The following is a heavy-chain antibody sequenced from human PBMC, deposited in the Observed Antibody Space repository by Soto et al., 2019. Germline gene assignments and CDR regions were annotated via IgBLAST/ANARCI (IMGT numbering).Heavy chain of an antibody. CDR3: AKDVSPYSSSSGYFDY. J-gene: IGHJ4*02. CDR1: GFTFSSYA. CDR2: ISGSGGST. Sequence: GGSLRLSCAASGFTFSSYAMSWVRQAPGKGLEWVSAISGSGGSTYYADSVKGRFTISRDNSKNTLYLQMNSLRAEDTAVYYCAKDVSPYSSSSGYFDYWGQGTLVTVSS. D-gene: IGHD6-6*01. V-gene: IGHV3-23*01.